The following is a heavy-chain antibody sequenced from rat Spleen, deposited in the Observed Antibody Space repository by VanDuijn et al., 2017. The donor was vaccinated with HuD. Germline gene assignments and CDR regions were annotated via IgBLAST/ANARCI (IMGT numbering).Heavy chain of an antibody. Sequence: EVQLVETGGGLVQPGRSLKLSCAASGFTFNDYAMAWVRQAPKKGLEWVASISYDGGSTYYGDSVKGRFTISRDNAKSTLYLQMNSLRSEDTATYYCARNYGGYSVAFDYWGQGVMVTVSS. CDR2: ISYDGGST. CDR3: ARNYGGYSVAFDY. D-gene: IGHD1-11*01. V-gene: IGHV5-22*01. CDR1: GFTFNDYA. J-gene: IGHJ2*01.